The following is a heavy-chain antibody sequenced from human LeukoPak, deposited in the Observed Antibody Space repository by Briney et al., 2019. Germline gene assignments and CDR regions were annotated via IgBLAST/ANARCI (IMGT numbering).Heavy chain of an antibody. Sequence: GASVKVSCKASGGPFSSCAISWVRQAPGQGLEWMGRIIPILGIANYAQKFQGRVTITADKSTSTAYMELSSLRSEDTAVYYCARAPHGGNSGFDYWGQGTLVTVSS. CDR2: IIPILGIA. CDR3: ARAPHGGNSGFDY. D-gene: IGHD4-23*01. CDR1: GGPFSSCA. V-gene: IGHV1-69*04. J-gene: IGHJ4*02.